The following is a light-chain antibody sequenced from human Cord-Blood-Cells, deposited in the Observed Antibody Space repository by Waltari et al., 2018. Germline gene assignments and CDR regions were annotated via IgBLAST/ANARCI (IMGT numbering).Light chain of an antibody. V-gene: IGLV2-11*01. J-gene: IGLJ3*02. CDR1: SSDVGGYNY. CDR2: DVS. Sequence: SALTPPRSVSGSPGQSVTISCTGTSSDVGGYNYFSWYQQHPGKAPKLIIYDVSKRPSGVPDRFSGSKSGNTASLTISGLQAEDEADYYCCSYAGSEVFGGGTKLTVL. CDR3: CSYAGSEV.